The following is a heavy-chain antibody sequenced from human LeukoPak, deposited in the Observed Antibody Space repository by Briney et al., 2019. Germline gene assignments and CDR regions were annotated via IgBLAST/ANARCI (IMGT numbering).Heavy chain of an antibody. Sequence: PSETLSLTCAVYGESFSDYSWSWIRQPPGGGLEWIGQINHSGSTVYNPSLKNRVTISVETPKNQFSLDLSSVTAADTAVYYCARGRLPPSTTYYIGYYYMDVCGNGTTVTVSS. CDR1: GESFSDYS. CDR2: INHSGST. D-gene: IGHD3-10*01. V-gene: IGHV4-34*01. J-gene: IGHJ6*03. CDR3: ARGRLPPSTTYYIGYYYMDV.